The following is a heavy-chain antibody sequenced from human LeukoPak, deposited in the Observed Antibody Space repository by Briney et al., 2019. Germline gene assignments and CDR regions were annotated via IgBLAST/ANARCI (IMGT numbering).Heavy chain of an antibody. CDR1: GFTFSSYA. Sequence: GGSLRLSCAASGFTFSSYAMSWVRQAPGKGLEWVSVIYSGGSTYYADSVKGRFTISRDNSKNTLYLQMNSLRAEDTAVYYCARGPTVTPDYWGQGTLVTVSS. CDR2: IYSGGST. D-gene: IGHD4-17*01. V-gene: IGHV3-53*01. CDR3: ARGPTVTPDY. J-gene: IGHJ4*02.